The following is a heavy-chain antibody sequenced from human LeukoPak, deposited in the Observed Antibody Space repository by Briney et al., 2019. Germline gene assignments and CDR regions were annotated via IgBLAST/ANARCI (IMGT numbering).Heavy chain of an antibody. D-gene: IGHD4-23*01. Sequence: GGSLRLSCVASGFTFNNYAMTWVRQAPGKGLEWVSAISGSGYSTYYADSVKGRFTISRDNSKNTLYMQMNSLRAEDTAVYYCARGARKGDDYGGFFDYWGQGTLVTVSS. V-gene: IGHV3-23*01. CDR2: ISGSGYST. CDR3: ARGARKGDDYGGFFDY. J-gene: IGHJ4*02. CDR1: GFTFNNYA.